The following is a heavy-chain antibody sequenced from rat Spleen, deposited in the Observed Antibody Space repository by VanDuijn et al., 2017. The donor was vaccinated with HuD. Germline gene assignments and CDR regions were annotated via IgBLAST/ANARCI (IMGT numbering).Heavy chain of an antibody. CDR2: IRSDGGRN. V-gene: IGHV5-7*01. J-gene: IGHJ2*01. Sequence: EVQLVESGGGLVQTGRSLKLSCAASGFTFSAYYIAWVRQAPKKGLEWVASIRSDGGRNFYRDSVRGRFTVSRDNSKSTLYLQVDSLRSEDTATYYCARRGYNSYFDYWGQGVMVTVSS. CDR3: ARRGYNSYFDY. D-gene: IGHD1-9*01. CDR1: GFTFSAYY.